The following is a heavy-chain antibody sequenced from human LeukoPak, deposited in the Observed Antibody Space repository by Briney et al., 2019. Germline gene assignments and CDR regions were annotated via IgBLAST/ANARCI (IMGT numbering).Heavy chain of an antibody. CDR3: GRDIQLSY. CDR1: GFTFSDPA. CDR2: ISASGVST. V-gene: IGHV3-23*01. J-gene: IGHJ4*02. D-gene: IGHD1-1*01. Sequence: PGGSLRPFCAAPGFTFSDPALTRGRQAPGEGLEWVSLISASGVSTYYADSVKGRFTISRDNSNTTLYLQMGSLRAGDTAVYFCGRDIQLSYLGQGTLVTVSS.